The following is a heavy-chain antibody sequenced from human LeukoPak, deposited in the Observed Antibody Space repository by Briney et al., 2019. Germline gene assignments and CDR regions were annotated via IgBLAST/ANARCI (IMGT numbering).Heavy chain of an antibody. CDR3: ARDSGYSYGPPEYYYYMDV. Sequence: ASVKVSCKASGYTFTSYYMHWVRQAPGQGLEWMEIINSSGGSTSYAQKFQGRVTMTRDTSISTAYMELSRLRSDDTAVYYCARDSGYSYGPPEYYYYMDVCGKVTTVTVSS. D-gene: IGHD5-18*01. V-gene: IGHV1-46*01. CDR2: INSSGGST. CDR1: GYTFTSYY. J-gene: IGHJ6*03.